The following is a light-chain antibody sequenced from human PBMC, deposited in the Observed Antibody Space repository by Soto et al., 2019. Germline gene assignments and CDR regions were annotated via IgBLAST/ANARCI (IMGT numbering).Light chain of an antibody. Sequence: QSALNQPASVSGSPGQSITISCTGTSNAVGSYNYVSWYQHHPGKAPKLMIYDVTNRPSGVSNRFSGSKSGNTASLTISGLQAEDEADYYCSSYTSSSLVVFGGWTKLTVL. CDR3: SSYTSSSLVV. CDR2: DVT. J-gene: IGLJ2*01. V-gene: IGLV2-14*03. CDR1: SNAVGSYNY.